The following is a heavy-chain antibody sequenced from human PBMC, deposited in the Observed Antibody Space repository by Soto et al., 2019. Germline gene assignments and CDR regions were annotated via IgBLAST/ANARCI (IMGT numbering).Heavy chain of an antibody. D-gene: IGHD3-16*01. CDR3: AKGSGDMPQDFES. J-gene: IGHJ4*02. Sequence: WRSLRLSCAASGFTFSNYAMSWVRQAPGKGLEWVSTIGGSEGTTYFAGSVKGRFTISRDNSKNTLFLQMNSLRAEDTAVYYCAKGSGDMPQDFESWGQGTLVTVSS. CDR1: GFTFSNYA. V-gene: IGHV3-23*01. CDR2: IGGSEGTT.